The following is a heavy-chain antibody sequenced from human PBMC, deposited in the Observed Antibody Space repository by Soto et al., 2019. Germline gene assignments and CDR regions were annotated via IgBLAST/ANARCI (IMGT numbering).Heavy chain of an antibody. D-gene: IGHD5-18*01. CDR3: ARGDTAMASNDY. CDR1: GYTFTIYG. CDR2: MNPNSGNT. J-gene: IGHJ4*02. V-gene: IGHV1-8*01. Sequence: ASVKGSCKASGYTFTIYGINFVRQATGQGLEWMGWMNPNSGNTGYAQKFQGRVTMTRNTSISTAYMELSSLRSEDTAVYYCARGDTAMASNDYWGQGTLVTVSS.